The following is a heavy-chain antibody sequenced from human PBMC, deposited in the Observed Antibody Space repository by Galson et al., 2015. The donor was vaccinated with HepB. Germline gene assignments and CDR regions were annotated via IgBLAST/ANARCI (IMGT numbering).Heavy chain of an antibody. CDR2: ISWDGGST. J-gene: IGHJ4*02. D-gene: IGHD1-7*01. CDR1: GFTFDDYT. CDR3: AKGNYDPTHYFDY. V-gene: IGHV3-43*01. Sequence: SLRLSCAASGFTFDDYTMHWVRQAPGKGLEWVSLISWDGGSTYYADSVKGRFTISRDNSKNSLYLQMNSLRTEDTALYYCAKGNYDPTHYFDYWGQGTLVTVSS.